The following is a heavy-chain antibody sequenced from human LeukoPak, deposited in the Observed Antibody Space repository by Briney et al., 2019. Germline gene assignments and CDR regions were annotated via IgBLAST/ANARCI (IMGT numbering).Heavy chain of an antibody. Sequence: ASVKVSCKASGYTFTGYYMHWVRQAPGQGLEWMGWINPNSGGTNYAQKFQGRVTMTRDTSISTAYMKLSRLRSDDTAVYYCARVPDTAMVKFDYWGQGTLVTVSS. D-gene: IGHD5-18*01. V-gene: IGHV1-2*02. J-gene: IGHJ4*02. CDR3: ARVPDTAMVKFDY. CDR1: GYTFTGYY. CDR2: INPNSGGT.